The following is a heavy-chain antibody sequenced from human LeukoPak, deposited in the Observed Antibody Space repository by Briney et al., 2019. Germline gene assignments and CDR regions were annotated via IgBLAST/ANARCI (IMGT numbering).Heavy chain of an antibody. D-gene: IGHD2-2*01. CDR1: GYSITSDYY. CDR3: ARQNLVPSAYIDY. J-gene: IGHJ4*02. CDR2: IYHSGST. Sequence: SETLSLTCAVSGYSITSDYYWGWVRQPPGKGLEWIGTIYHSGSTYYNPSLKSRVTISADTSKNHVSLKLRSVTAADTAVYYCARQNLVPSAYIDYWGQGILVTVSS. V-gene: IGHV4-38-2*01.